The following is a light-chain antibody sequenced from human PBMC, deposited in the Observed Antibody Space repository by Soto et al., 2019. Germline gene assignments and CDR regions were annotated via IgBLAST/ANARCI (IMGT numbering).Light chain of an antibody. Sequence: EMVLTQSPGTLSLSPGERATVSCRASQGISSTFLVSYQKKLGQPPRLLIYGASSRATGIPDRFSGSGSGTDFSLTITRLEPEDFAVYYCQHYDNSPLSPVVTFGQGTRLEIK. CDR3: QHYDNSPLSPVVT. CDR1: QGISSTF. CDR2: GAS. J-gene: IGKJ5*01. V-gene: IGKV3-20*01.